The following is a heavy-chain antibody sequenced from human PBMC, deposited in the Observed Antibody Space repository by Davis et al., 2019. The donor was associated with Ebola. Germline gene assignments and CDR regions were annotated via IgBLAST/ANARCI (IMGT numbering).Heavy chain of an antibody. D-gene: IGHD1-26*01. J-gene: IGHJ4*02. CDR3: ARGGVGATEPDFDY. V-gene: IGHV4-34*01. Sequence: PSETLSLTCAVYGGSFSGYYWSWIRQPPGKGLEWIGEINHSGSTNYNPSLKSRVTISVDTSKNQFSLKLSSVTAADTAVYYCARGGVGATEPDFDYWGQGTLVIVSS. CDR2: INHSGST. CDR1: GGSFSGYY.